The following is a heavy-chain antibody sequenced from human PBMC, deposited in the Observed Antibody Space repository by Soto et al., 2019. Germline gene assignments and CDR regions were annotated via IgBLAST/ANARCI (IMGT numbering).Heavy chain of an antibody. D-gene: IGHD3-16*01. CDR2: INAGNWNT. Sequence: GASVKVSCKASGYTFSNFAMHWVRQAPGQRLEWMGWINAGNWNTKYSQKFQGRLTITKDTSKNQVVLTMTNMDPVDTATYFCAKREWGSEVDYWGQGALVTVSS. J-gene: IGHJ4*02. CDR1: GYTFSNFA. V-gene: IGHV1-3*01. CDR3: AKREWGSEVDY.